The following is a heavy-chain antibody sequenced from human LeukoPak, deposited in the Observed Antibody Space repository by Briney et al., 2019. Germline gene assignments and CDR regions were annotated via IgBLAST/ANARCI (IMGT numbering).Heavy chain of an antibody. CDR3: AKHIVVVPAAILAPLDY. Sequence: PGGSLRLSCAASGFTFSSFGMHWVRQAPGKGLEWVAVLSFDGTTKYYTDSVKGRFTISRDNSKNTLYLQMNSLRPEDTAVYYCAKHIVVVPAAILAPLDYWGQGTLVTVSS. CDR1: GFTFSSFG. V-gene: IGHV3-30*18. J-gene: IGHJ4*02. D-gene: IGHD2-2*02. CDR2: LSFDGTTK.